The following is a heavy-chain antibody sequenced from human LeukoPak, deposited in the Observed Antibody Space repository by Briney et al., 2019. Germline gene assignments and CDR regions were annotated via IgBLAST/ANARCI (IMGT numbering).Heavy chain of an antibody. CDR1: GGSFSNYY. CDR2: INPSGTT. Sequence: SETLSLTCAVSGGSFSNYYWSWIRQSPGKGLEWIGEINPSGTTKDNPSLKSRVTLSVDTSQNQFSLNLSSVSAADTAVYYCARESRRSYCNEYWGQGTLVTVSS. D-gene: IGHD2-2*01. V-gene: IGHV4-34*01. J-gene: IGHJ4*02. CDR3: ARESRRSYCNEY.